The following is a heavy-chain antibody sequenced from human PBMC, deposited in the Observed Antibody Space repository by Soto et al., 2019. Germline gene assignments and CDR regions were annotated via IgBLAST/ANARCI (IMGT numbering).Heavy chain of an antibody. CDR3: ARDYYDSSGSPYY. V-gene: IGHV4-31*03. CDR2: IYYSGST. CDR1: GGSISSGGYY. D-gene: IGHD3-22*01. J-gene: IGHJ4*02. Sequence: SETLSLTCTVSGGSISSGGYYWSWIRQHPGKGLEWIGYIYYSGSTYYNPSLKSRVTISVDTSKNQFSLKLSSVTAADTAVYYCARDYYDSSGSPYYWGQGTLVTVSS.